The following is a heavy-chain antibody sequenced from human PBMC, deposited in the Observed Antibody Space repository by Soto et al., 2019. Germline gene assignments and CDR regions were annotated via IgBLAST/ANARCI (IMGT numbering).Heavy chain of an antibody. D-gene: IGHD3-9*01. V-gene: IGHV3-23*01. CDR1: GFTFSSYD. CDR3: ARDPSTGSADY. J-gene: IGHJ4*02. CDR2: ISASGDNT. Sequence: GGSLRLSCAASGFTFSSYDMNWVRQAPGKGLEWVSTISASGDNTYYTDSVKGRFTISRDNSKNTLSLQMNSLRAEDTAVYYCARDPSTGSADYWGQGTLVTVSS.